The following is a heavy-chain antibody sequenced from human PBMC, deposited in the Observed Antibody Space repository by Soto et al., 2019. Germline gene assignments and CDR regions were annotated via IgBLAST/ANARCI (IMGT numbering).Heavy chain of an antibody. J-gene: IGHJ4*02. D-gene: IGHD2-21*01. Sequence: SGPTLVNPTQTLTLTCTFSGFSLSTYGMGMGWIRQPPGKAPEWLSVIYWDDDKRYSPSLKSRLTITKDTSKSQVVLTMTDVDPVDTATYYCAHVFWRGIRHYLAYRGQGSLVIVSS. CDR3: AHVFWRGIRHYLAY. CDR2: IYWDDDK. V-gene: IGHV2-5*02. CDR1: GFSLSTYGMG.